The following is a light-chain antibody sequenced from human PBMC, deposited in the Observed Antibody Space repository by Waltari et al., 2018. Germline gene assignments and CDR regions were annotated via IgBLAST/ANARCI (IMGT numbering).Light chain of an antibody. Sequence: QSVLTQPPSVSAAPGQKVTISCSGSSSHTGRNYVSWYQQLPGTAPKLLIYDNNKRPSGIPDRFSGSKSGTSATLGITGLQTGDEADYYCGTWDSSLSAVVFGGGTKLTVL. J-gene: IGLJ2*01. V-gene: IGLV1-51*01. CDR3: GTWDSSLSAVV. CDR2: DNN. CDR1: SSHTGRNY.